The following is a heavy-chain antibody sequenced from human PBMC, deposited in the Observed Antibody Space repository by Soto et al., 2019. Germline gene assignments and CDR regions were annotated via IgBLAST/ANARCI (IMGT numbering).Heavy chain of an antibody. CDR2: INAGNGNT. V-gene: IGHV1-3*01. D-gene: IGHD6-13*01. CDR1: GYTFTSYT. CDR3: AREMWKQLTIDY. J-gene: IGHJ4*02. Sequence: QVQLVQSGAEVKKPGASVKVSCKASGYTFTSYTMHWVRQAPGQRLEWMGWINAGNGNTKYSQKFQGRVTLTRDTSESTAYMELSSLRSEDTAVYYCAREMWKQLTIDYWGQGKLVTVCS.